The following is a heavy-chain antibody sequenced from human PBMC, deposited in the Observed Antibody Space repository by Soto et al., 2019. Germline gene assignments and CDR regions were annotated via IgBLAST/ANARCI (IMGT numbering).Heavy chain of an antibody. J-gene: IGHJ4*02. CDR2: IDPSDSYT. V-gene: IGHV5-10-1*01. CDR3: ARHAKIAAAANY. D-gene: IGHD6-13*01. CDR1: GYSFTSYW. Sequence: GESLKISCKGSGYSFTSYWISWVRQMPGKGLEWMGRIDPSDSYTNYSPSFQGHVTISADKSISTAYLQWSSLKASDTAMYYCARHAKIAAAANYWGQGTLVTVSS.